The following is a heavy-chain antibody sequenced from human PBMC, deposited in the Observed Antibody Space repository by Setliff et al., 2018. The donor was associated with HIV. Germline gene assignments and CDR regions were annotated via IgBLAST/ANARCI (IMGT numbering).Heavy chain of an antibody. CDR3: ARLARGAFDI. CDR1: GGSISSYY. V-gene: IGHV4-59*08. CDR2: IYYSGST. J-gene: IGHJ3*02. Sequence: SETLSLTCTVSGGSISSYYWSWIRQPPGKGLEWIGYIYYSGSTKYNPSLKSRVTISVDTSKNQFSLKLSSVTAADTAVYYCARLARGAFDIWGQGTMVTVSS.